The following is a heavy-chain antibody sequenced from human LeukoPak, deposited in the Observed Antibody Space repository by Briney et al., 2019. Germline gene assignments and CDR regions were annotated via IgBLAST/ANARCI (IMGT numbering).Heavy chain of an antibody. V-gene: IGHV1-2*02. D-gene: IGHD1-26*01. CDR2: INPNSGGT. Sequence: ASVKVCCKASGYSFTGYYMHWVRQAPGQGLGWMGWINPNSGGTNYAQKLQGRVTMTTDTSTSTAYMELRSLRSDDTAVYYCARDKLGATNAFDIWGQGTMVTVSS. J-gene: IGHJ3*02. CDR3: ARDKLGATNAFDI. CDR1: GYSFTGYY.